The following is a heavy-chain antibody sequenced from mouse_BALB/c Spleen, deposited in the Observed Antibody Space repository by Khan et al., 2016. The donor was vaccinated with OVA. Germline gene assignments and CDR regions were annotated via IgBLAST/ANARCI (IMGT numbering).Heavy chain of an antibody. CDR2: IYPGTDNR. V-gene: IGHV1S132*01. CDR3: AREDAFDHFDH. CDR1: GYIFTSYW. J-gene: IGHJ2*01. Sequence: QVQLQQSGAELVRPGASVKLSCKTSGYIFTSYWIPWVKQRSGQGLEWFARIYPGTDNRYYNEKFKAKATLTPDKSSSTSYMQLSSLKSEDSDIYFCAREDAFDHFDHWGQGTTLTVSS.